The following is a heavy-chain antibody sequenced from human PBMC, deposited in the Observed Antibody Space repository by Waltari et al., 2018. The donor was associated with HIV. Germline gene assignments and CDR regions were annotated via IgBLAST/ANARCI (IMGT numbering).Heavy chain of an antibody. CDR1: GFTFSNYA. Sequence: EVQLLESGGGLVQPGGSLRLSCAASGFTFSNYAMNWVRQTPGRGLEWVAAITGNGVNTSYADSWRGRFTISRDDSKNTLFLQMNSLRAEDTAVYYCAQDPRSYGWSRFGNWGQGTLVTVSS. D-gene: IGHD3-10*01. CDR2: ITGNGVNT. CDR3: AQDPRSYGWSRFGN. V-gene: IGHV3-23*01. J-gene: IGHJ4*02.